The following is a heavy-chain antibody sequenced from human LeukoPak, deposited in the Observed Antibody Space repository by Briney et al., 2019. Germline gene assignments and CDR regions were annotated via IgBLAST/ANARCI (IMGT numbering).Heavy chain of an antibody. V-gene: IGHV1-24*01. J-gene: IGHJ4*02. CDR1: GYTLTELS. CDR2: FDPEDGET. D-gene: IGHD2-2*01. Sequence: ASVKVSCKVSGYTLTELSMHWVRQAPGKGLEWMGGFDPEDGETIYAQKFQGRVTMTEDTSTDTAYMELSSLRSEDTAVYYCARSCGSTSCYEFDYWGQGTLVTVSS. CDR3: ARSCGSTSCYEFDY.